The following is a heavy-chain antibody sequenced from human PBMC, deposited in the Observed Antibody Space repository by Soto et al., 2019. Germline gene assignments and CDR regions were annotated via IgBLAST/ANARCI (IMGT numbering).Heavy chain of an antibody. CDR3: ARHGSSGWFDTFDY. V-gene: IGHV5-51*01. J-gene: IGHJ4*01. Sequence: PGESLKISCKVSGYSFTTYWMGWVRQTPGKGPEWMGIIYPGDSDTRYSPSFQDHVTISVDKSLSTAYLQWSSLEASDTAMYYCARHGSSGWFDTFDYWGHGTLVTVSS. CDR1: GYSFTTYW. D-gene: IGHD6-19*01. CDR2: IYPGDSDT.